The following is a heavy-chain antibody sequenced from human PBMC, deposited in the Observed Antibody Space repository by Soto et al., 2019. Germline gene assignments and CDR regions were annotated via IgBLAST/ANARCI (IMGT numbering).Heavy chain of an antibody. J-gene: IGHJ4*02. CDR1: GGTFSSYA. CDR2: IIPIFGTA. Sequence: SVKVSCKASGGTFSSYAISWVRQAPGQGLEWMGGIIPIFGTANYAQKFQGRVTITADESTSTAYMELSSLRSEDTAVYYCASDRTDYYDSSGYYLVYFDYWGQGTRVTVSS. V-gene: IGHV1-69*13. CDR3: ASDRTDYYDSSGYYLVYFDY. D-gene: IGHD3-22*01.